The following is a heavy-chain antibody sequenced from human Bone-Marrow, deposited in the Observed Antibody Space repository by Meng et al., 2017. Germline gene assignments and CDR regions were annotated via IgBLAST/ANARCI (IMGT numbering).Heavy chain of an antibody. CDR2: ISSSGSTI. CDR3: AGTFGGVIVIPSGY. D-gene: IGHD3-16*02. Sequence: LTGAASGFTFSSYEMNWVRQAPGKGLEWVSYISSSGSTIYYADSVKGRFTISRDNAKNSLYLQMNSLRAEDTAVYYCAGTFGGVIVIPSGYWGQGTLVTVSS. V-gene: IGHV3-48*03. J-gene: IGHJ4*02. CDR1: GFTFSSYE.